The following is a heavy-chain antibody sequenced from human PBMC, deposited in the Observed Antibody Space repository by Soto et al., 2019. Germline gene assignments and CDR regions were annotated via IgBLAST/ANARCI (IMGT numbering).Heavy chain of an antibody. J-gene: IGHJ3*02. CDR1: GFTFSSYA. CDR3: AKARFLEWCDLGGDAFDI. V-gene: IGHV3-23*01. D-gene: IGHD3-3*01. Sequence: GGSLRLSCAASGFTFSSYAMSWFRQAPGKGLEWVSAISGSGGSTYYADSVKGRFTISRDNSKNTLYLQMNSLRAEDTGVYYCAKARFLEWCDLGGDAFDIWGQGTMVTVSS. CDR2: ISGSGGST.